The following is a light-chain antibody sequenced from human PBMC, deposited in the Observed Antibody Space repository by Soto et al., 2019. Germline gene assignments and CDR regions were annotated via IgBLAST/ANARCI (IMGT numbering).Light chain of an antibody. V-gene: IGKV1-39*01. CDR3: QQSYSTPPT. Sequence: DIQMTQSPSTLSATAGDRVTITCRASQSISSWLAWYQHKQGKAPKXLIYDASNLDSGVPSRFSGIGSGTDLTITLSSLQPEDGETYDGQQSYSTPPTFGQGTKVDIK. J-gene: IGKJ1*01. CDR2: DAS. CDR1: QSISSW.